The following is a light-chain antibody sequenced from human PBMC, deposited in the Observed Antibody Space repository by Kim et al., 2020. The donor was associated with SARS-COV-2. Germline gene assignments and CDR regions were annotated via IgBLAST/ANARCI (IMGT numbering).Light chain of an antibody. Sequence: VALGQTVRITCQGDSLRSYYATGYQQKPGQAPILVIYGKNNRPSGIPDRFSGSSSGNTASLTITGTQAGDEADYYCHSRDSNDNVVFGGGTQLTVL. J-gene: IGLJ2*01. CDR1: SLRSYY. CDR2: GKN. V-gene: IGLV3-19*01. CDR3: HSRDSNDNVV.